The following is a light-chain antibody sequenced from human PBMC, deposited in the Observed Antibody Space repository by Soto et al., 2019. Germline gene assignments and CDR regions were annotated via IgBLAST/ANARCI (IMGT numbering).Light chain of an antibody. J-gene: IGKJ1*01. CDR2: GAS. Sequence: EIVMTQSPATLSVSPGERATLSCRASQSVSSNLAWYQQKPGQAPRLLIYGASTRATGIPARFSGSGSGTEFTLTISSLQYEDFAVYYCQQDNNWPKTFGQGTKVEIK. CDR1: QSVSSN. CDR3: QQDNNWPKT. V-gene: IGKV3-15*01.